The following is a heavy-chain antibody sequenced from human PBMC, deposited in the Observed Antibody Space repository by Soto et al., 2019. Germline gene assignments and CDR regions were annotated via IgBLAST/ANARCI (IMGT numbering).Heavy chain of an antibody. V-gene: IGHV3-15*01. CDR3: VWVHLDY. D-gene: IGHD1-26*01. J-gene: IGHJ4*02. Sequence: EVQLVESGGGLVKPGGSLRLSYEASGFTLSNAWMSWVRQAPGKGLEWVGRIKRNADGGTTDYAAAVKGRFTISRDDSKNTLYLQMNSLESEDTAVYYCVWVHLDYWGQGTLVTVSS. CDR1: GFTLSNAW. CDR2: IKRNADGGTT.